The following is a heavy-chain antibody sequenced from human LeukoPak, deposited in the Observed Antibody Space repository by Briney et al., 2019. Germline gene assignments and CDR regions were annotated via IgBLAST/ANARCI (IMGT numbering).Heavy chain of an antibody. CDR3: ARYDRSVGWFDP. D-gene: IGHD5/OR15-5a*01. CDR2: TYYRSKWYN. CDR1: GDSVSSNSAA. J-gene: IGHJ5*02. V-gene: IGHV6-1*01. Sequence: ASQTLPLTCAISGDSVSSNSAAWNWIRQSPSRGLEWLGRTYYRSKWYNDYAVSVKSRITINPGTSMNQFSLQLNSVTPEDTAVYYCARYDRSVGWFDPWGQGTLVTVSS.